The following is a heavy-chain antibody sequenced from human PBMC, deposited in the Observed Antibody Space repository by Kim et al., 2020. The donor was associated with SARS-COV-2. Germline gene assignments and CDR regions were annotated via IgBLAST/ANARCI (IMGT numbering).Heavy chain of an antibody. V-gene: IGHV1-69*02. Sequence: SVKVSCKASGGTFSSYTISWVRQAPGQGLEWMGRIIPILGIANYAQKFQGRVTITADKSTSTAYMELSSLRSEDTAVYYCARPYSSSWYGDAFDIWGQGTMVTVSS. CDR1: GGTFSSYT. CDR3: ARPYSSSWYGDAFDI. J-gene: IGHJ3*02. D-gene: IGHD6-13*01. CDR2: IIPILGIA.